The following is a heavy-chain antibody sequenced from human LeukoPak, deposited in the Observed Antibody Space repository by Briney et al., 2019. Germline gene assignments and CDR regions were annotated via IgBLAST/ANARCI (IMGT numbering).Heavy chain of an antibody. D-gene: IGHD3-10*01. Sequence: SETLSLTCAVYGGSFSGYYWSWIRQPPGKGLEWIGEINHSGSTNYNPSLESRVTISVDTSKNQFSLKLSSVTAADTAVYYCARGSKYYYGSGSYYSNWGQGTLVTVSS. CDR3: ARGSKYYYGSGSYYSN. CDR1: GGSFSGYY. J-gene: IGHJ4*02. CDR2: INHSGST. V-gene: IGHV4-34*01.